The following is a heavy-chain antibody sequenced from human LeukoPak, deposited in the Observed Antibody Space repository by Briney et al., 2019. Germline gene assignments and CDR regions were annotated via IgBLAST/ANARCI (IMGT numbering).Heavy chain of an antibody. J-gene: IGHJ3*02. V-gene: IGHV4-31*03. CDR2: IYYSGST. CDR1: GGSISSGGYY. Sequence: SETLSLTCTVSGGSISSGGYYWSWIRQHPGKGLEWIGYIYYSGSTYYNPSLKSRVTISVDTSKNQFSLKLSSVTAADTAVYYWARDRYYYDSSGYFAPQAFDIWGQGTTVTVSS. CDR3: ARDRYYYDSSGYFAPQAFDI. D-gene: IGHD3-22*01.